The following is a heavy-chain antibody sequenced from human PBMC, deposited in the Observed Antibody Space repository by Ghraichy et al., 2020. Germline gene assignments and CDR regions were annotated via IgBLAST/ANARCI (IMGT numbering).Heavy chain of an antibody. Sequence: ASVKVSCKISGYTFTGYYMHWVRQAPGQGLKWMGRINPNSGGTDSAQKFQGRVTMTRDTSLSTAYMELSMLGSDDTAVYYCARGEVVQKYYDTGGYYEFDYWGQGSLVTVSS. J-gene: IGHJ4*02. CDR2: INPNSGGT. CDR1: GYTFTGYY. D-gene: IGHD3-22*01. V-gene: IGHV1-2*06. CDR3: ARGEVVQKYYDTGGYYEFDY.